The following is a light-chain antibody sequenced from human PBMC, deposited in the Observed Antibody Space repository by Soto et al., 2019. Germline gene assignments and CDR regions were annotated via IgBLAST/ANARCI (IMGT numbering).Light chain of an antibody. V-gene: IGKV1-5*03. CDR1: QSISAW. CDR3: QQYNDYSWT. Sequence: DIQMTLSPSTLSASVGDRVSINCRASQSISAWLAWYQQKPGKAPRLLIYKASTLEIGVPSRFSGSGSGTEFTLTISSLQPDDVATYYCQQYNDYSWTFGQGTKVEIK. J-gene: IGKJ1*01. CDR2: KAS.